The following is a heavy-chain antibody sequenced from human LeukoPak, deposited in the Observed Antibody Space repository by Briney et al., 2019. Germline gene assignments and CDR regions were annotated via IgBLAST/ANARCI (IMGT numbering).Heavy chain of an antibody. CDR3: ARGVDLDGTCDY. J-gene: IGHJ4*02. Sequence: GASVKVSCKASGYTFTGYYMHWVRQAPGQELEWMGWINPNSGGTNYAQKFQGRVTMTRDTSISTACMELSRLRSDDTAVYYCARGVDLDGTCDYWGQGTLVTVSS. CDR1: GYTFTGYY. CDR2: INPNSGGT. V-gene: IGHV1-2*02.